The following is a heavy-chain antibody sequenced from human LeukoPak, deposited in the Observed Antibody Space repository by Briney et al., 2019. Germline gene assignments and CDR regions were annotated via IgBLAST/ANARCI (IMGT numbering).Heavy chain of an antibody. CDR3: ARGLTTLTTSVDY. CDR1: GFTVSTNY. J-gene: IGHJ4*02. D-gene: IGHD4-17*01. CDR2: IYSGGNT. Sequence: PGGSLRLSCAASGFTVSTNYMSWVRQAPGKGLEWVSVIYSGGNTYYADSVKGRFTISRDNSKNTLYLQMNSLRAEDTAVYYCARGLTTLTTSVDYWGQGTLVTVSS. V-gene: IGHV3-66*01.